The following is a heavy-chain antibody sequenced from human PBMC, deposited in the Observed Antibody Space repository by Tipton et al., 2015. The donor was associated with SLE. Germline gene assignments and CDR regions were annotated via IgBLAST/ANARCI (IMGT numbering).Heavy chain of an antibody. CDR3: AGAWQGYCSGGTCYVLDY. D-gene: IGHD2-15*01. Sequence: TLSLTCTVSVGSISSHYWSWIRQAPGKGLEWIGYISNSEPTNYNPSLKSRVTISVDTSKNQFSLKLRSVTAADTAVYYCAGAWQGYCSGGTCYVLDYWGQGTLVTVSS. J-gene: IGHJ4*02. CDR2: ISNSEPT. V-gene: IGHV4-59*11. CDR1: VGSISSHY.